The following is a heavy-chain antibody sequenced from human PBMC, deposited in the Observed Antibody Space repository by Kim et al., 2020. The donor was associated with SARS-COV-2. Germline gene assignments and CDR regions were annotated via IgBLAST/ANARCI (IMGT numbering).Heavy chain of an antibody. V-gene: IGHV5-51*01. J-gene: IGHJ4*02. CDR1: GYSFTSYW. CDR3: ASLVRLGELSESYFDY. D-gene: IGHD3-16*02. Sequence: GESLKISCKGSGYSFTSYWIGWVRQMPGKGLEWMGIIYPGDSDTRYSPSFQGQVTISADKSISTAYLQWSSLKASDTAMYYCASLVRLGELSESYFDYWGQGTLVTVSS. CDR2: IYPGDSDT.